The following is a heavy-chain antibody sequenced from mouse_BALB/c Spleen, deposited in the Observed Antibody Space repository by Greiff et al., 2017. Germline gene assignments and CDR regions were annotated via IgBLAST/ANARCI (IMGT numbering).Heavy chain of an antibody. J-gene: IGHJ2*01. CDR3: TRSCMTYCFDY. CDR2: ISSGSSTI. V-gene: IGHV5-17*02. CDR1: GFTFSSFG. Sequence: EVKLVESGGGLVQPGGSRKLSCAASGFTFSSFGMHWVRQAPEKGLEWVAYISSGSSTIYYADTVKGRFTISRDNPKNTLFLQMTSLRSEDTAMYYCTRSCMTYCFDYWGQGTTLTVSA. D-gene: IGHD2-10*02.